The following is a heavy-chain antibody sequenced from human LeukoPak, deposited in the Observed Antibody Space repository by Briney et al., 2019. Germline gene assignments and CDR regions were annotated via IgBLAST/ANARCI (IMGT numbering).Heavy chain of an antibody. J-gene: IGHJ3*02. D-gene: IGHD2-2*01. V-gene: IGHV3-30*04. CDR1: GFTFSTYA. Sequence: GGSLRLSCAASGFTFSTYAMHWVRQAPGMGLEWMAIISYDGSSEYYADSVKGRFTISRDNSKNTLYLQMSSLRAADTAVYYCAKTRHCSSTSCYDAFDIWGQGTMVTVSS. CDR3: AKTRHCSSTSCYDAFDI. CDR2: ISYDGSSE.